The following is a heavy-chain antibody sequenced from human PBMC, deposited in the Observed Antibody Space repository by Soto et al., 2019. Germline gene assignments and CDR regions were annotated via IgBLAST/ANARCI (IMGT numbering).Heavy chain of an antibody. V-gene: IGHV1-69*13. J-gene: IGHJ4*02. D-gene: IGHD1-26*01. CDR1: GGTFSSYA. Sequence: SVKVSCKASGGTFSSYAISWVRQAPGQGLEWMGGIIPIFGTANYAQKFQGRVTITADESTSTAYMELSSPRSEDTAVYYCARDRYSGSSNFDYWGQGTLVPVS. CDR3: ARDRYSGSSNFDY. CDR2: IIPIFGTA.